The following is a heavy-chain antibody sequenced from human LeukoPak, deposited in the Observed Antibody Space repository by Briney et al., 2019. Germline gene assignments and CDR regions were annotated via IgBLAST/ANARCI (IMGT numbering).Heavy chain of an antibody. CDR1: GFTFSSYA. Sequence: GGSLRLSCAASGFTFSSYAMGWVRQAPGKGLEWVSSISGGDSTYYTNSVKGRFTISRDNSKNTLYLQMNSLRAEDTAVYYCASTAYSSRNYWGQGTLVTVSS. CDR2: ISGGDST. V-gene: IGHV3-23*01. J-gene: IGHJ4*02. D-gene: IGHD6-13*01. CDR3: ASTAYSSRNY.